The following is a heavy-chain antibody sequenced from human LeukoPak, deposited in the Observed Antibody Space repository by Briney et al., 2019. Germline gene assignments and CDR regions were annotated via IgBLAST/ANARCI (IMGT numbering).Heavy chain of an antibody. CDR2: ISNSGIT. CDR1: GGSISTYY. D-gene: IGHD6-13*01. CDR3: ARSGGYSSSWSL. Sequence: PSETLSLTCTVSGGSISTYYWNWLRQPPGKGLEWIGYISNSGITTYNPSLKSRVTISVDSSKSQFSLKLNSVTAADTAVYYCARSGGYSSSWSLWGQGTLVTVSS. V-gene: IGHV4-59*01. J-gene: IGHJ4*02.